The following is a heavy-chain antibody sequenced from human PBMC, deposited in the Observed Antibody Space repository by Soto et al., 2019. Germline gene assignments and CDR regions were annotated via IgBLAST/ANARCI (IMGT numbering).Heavy chain of an antibody. CDR3: ARGGSIAARPENYFDY. V-gene: IGHV1-69*13. CDR1: GGTCSSYA. CDR2: IIPIFGTA. Sequence: ASVKVSCKASGGTCSSYAISWVRQAPGQGLEWMGGIIPIFGTANYAQKFQGRVTITADESTSTAYMELSSLRSEDTAVYYCARGGSIAARPENYFDYWGQGTLVTVSS. D-gene: IGHD6-6*01. J-gene: IGHJ4*02.